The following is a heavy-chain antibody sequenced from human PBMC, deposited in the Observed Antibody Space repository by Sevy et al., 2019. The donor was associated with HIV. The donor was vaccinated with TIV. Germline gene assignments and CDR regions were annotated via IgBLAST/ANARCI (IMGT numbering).Heavy chain of an antibody. CDR1: GFTFSSYA. J-gene: IGHJ4*02. Sequence: GGSLTLSCAASGFTFSSYAMSWVRQAPGKGLEWVSAISGSGGSTYYADSVKGRFTISRDNSKNTLYLQMNSLRAEDTAVYYCAKRRGVDFWSGYYSAYYFDYWGQGTLVTVSS. D-gene: IGHD3-3*01. CDR2: ISGSGGST. V-gene: IGHV3-23*01. CDR3: AKRRGVDFWSGYYSAYYFDY.